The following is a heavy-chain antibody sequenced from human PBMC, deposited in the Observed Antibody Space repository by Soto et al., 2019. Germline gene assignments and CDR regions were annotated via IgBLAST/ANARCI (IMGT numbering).Heavy chain of an antibody. D-gene: IGHD6-6*01. CDR2: IYHSGST. Sequence: SETLSLTCAVSGGSISSSNWWSWVRQPPGKGLEWIGEIYHSGSTNYNPSLKSRVTISVDKSKNQFSLKLSSVTAADTAVYYCARVFGIAARLSYYYYGMEVWGQGTTVTVSS. CDR1: GGSISSSNW. J-gene: IGHJ6*02. CDR3: ARVFGIAARLSYYYYGMEV. V-gene: IGHV4-4*02.